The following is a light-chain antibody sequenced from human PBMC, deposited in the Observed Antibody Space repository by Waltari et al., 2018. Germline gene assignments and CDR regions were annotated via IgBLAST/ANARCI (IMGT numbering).Light chain of an antibody. V-gene: IGKV1-39*01. J-gene: IGKJ4*01. CDR2: ATS. CDR3: QQSYRTPPLT. CDR1: QRISGS. Sequence: DNQMSQSPSSLSPSVGDRVTITCRGSQRISGSLNWYQQKPGKAPKVLIYATSSLQSGVPSRFSGSGSGTDFTITITSLQPEDFATYYCQQSYRTPPLTFGGGTKVEIK.